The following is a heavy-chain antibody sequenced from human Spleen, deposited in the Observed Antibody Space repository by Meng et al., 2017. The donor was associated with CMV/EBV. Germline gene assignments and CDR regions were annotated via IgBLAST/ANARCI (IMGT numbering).Heavy chain of an antibody. Sequence: FSGGSISSGGYYWSWIRQHPGKGLEWIGYIYYSGSTYYNPSLKSRVTISVDTSKNQFSLKLSSVTAADTAVYYCASSGSYAGGPDYWGQGTLVTVSS. CDR3: ASSGSYAGGPDY. D-gene: IGHD1-26*01. V-gene: IGHV4-31*02. CDR1: GGSISSGGYY. CDR2: IYYSGST. J-gene: IGHJ4*02.